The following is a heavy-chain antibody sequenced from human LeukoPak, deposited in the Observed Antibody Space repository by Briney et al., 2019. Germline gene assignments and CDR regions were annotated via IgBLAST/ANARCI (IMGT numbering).Heavy chain of an antibody. V-gene: IGHV3-30*03. CDR3: AREYYDFWSGYHNWFDP. Sequence: GRSLRLSCAASGFTFSSYGMHWVRQAPGKGLEGVAVISYDGSNKYYADSVKGRFTISRDNSKNTLYLQMNSLRAEDTAVYYCAREYYDFWSGYHNWFDPWGQGTLVTVSS. J-gene: IGHJ5*02. CDR2: ISYDGSNK. D-gene: IGHD3-3*01. CDR1: GFTFSSYG.